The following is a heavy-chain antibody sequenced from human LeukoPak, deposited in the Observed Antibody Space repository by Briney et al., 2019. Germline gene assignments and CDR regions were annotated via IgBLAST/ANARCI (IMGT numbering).Heavy chain of an antibody. CDR2: IYYSGST. V-gene: IGHV4-59*01. CDR3: ARAPTYYYDSSGYWPRRYYYYGMDV. Sequence: SETLSLTCTVSGGSISSYYWSWIRQPPGKGLEWIAYIYYSGSTDYNPSLKSRVTISLDTSKNQFSLKLSSVTAADTAVYYCARAPTYYYDSSGYWPRRYYYYGMDVWGQGTTVTVSS. J-gene: IGHJ6*02. D-gene: IGHD3-22*01. CDR1: GGSISSYY.